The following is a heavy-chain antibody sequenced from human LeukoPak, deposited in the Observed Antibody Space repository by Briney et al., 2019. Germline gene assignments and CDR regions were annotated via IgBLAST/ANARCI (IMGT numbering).Heavy chain of an antibody. CDR1: GYTFTGYY. CDR3: ARDTDSSDSSSWSSFDY. V-gene: IGHV1-18*04. D-gene: IGHD6-13*01. CDR2: ISAYNGNT. Sequence: ASVKVSCKASGYTFTGYYMHWVRQAPGQGLEWMGWISAYNGNTNYAQKLQGRVTMTTDTSTSTAYMELRSLRSDDTAVYYCARDTDSSDSSSWSSFDYWGQGTLVTVSS. J-gene: IGHJ4*02.